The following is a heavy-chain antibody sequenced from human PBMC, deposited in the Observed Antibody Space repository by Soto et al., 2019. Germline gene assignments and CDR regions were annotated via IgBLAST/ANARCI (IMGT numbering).Heavy chain of an antibody. V-gene: IGHV2-5*01. CDR1: GFSLSTAGVG. CDR2: IYWNDDK. Sequence: SGPTLVNPTQTLTLTCTFSGFSLSTAGVGVGWVRQPPGKALKWLALIYWNDDKRYSPSLKSRLTITKETSRNQVVLTMTTMDPVDTATYYFAHSPADCIDGICYNTVLHFDYWGQGTLVTVSS. D-gene: IGHD2-8*01. J-gene: IGHJ4*02. CDR3: AHSPADCIDGICYNTVLHFDY.